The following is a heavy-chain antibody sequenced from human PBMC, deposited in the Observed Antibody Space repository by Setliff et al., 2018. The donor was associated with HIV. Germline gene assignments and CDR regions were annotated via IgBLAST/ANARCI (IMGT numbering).Heavy chain of an antibody. CDR3: ARAEMATIAAFDI. CDR1: DGSFSSDY. V-gene: IGHV4-59*01. CDR2: IYYSGST. J-gene: IGHJ3*02. D-gene: IGHD5-12*01. Sequence: PSETLSVTCTVSDGSFSSDYWTWIRQTPGKGLEWIGYIYYSGSTKYNPSLTSRVTISVGTSKNHFTLKLTSVTAADTAVYHCARAEMATIAAFDIWGQGTVVTVSS.